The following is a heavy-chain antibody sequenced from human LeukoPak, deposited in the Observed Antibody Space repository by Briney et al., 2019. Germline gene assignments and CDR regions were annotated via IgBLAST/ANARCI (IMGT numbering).Heavy chain of an antibody. J-gene: IGHJ4*02. CDR3: ARRVVTASPYFDY. CDR1: GFTFSSYS. D-gene: IGHD2-21*02. CDR2: ISSSSSTI. Sequence: HPGGSLRLSCAASGFTFSSYSMNWVRQAPGKGLEWVSYISSSSSTIYYADSVKGRFTISRDNAKNSLYLQMNSLRAEDTAVYYCARRVVTASPYFDYWGQGTLVTVSS. V-gene: IGHV3-48*01.